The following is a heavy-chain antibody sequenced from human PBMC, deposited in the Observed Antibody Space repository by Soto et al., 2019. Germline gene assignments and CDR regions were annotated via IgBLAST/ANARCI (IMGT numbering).Heavy chain of an antibody. J-gene: IGHJ6*03. CDR2: IYYGGTT. D-gene: IGHD6-19*01. CDR1: GGSISSRTYY. Sequence: SETLSLTCAVSGGSISSRTYYWGWIRQPPGKRLEWIGTIYYGGTTYYNPSLKSRVTISVDTSKNQFSLNLSSATAADSAVYYCARQAETYNSYYMDVWGKGTPVTVSS. V-gene: IGHV4-39*01. CDR3: ARQAETYNSYYMDV.